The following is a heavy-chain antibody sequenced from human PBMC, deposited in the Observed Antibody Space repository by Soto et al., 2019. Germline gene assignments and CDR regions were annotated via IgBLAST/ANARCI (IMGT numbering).Heavy chain of an antibody. V-gene: IGHV3-30-3*01. CDR3: ARFSGYDSTTVVPVDY. CDR2: ISYDGSNK. CDR1: GFTFSSYA. Sequence: GGSLRLSCAASGFTFSSYAMHWVRQAPGKGLEWVAVISYDGSNKYYADSVKGRFTISRDNSKNTLYLQMNSLRAEDTAVYYCARFSGYDSTTVVPVDYWGQGTLVTVSS. J-gene: IGHJ4*02. D-gene: IGHD5-12*01.